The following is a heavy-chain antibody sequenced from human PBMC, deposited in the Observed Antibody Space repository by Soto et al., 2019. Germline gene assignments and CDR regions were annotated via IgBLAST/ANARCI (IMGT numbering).Heavy chain of an antibody. Sequence: EVQLVESGGGLVKPGGSLRLSCAASGFTFSNYGFHWVRQAPGKGLEWVSSISSTSTYIYYADSVEGRFTISRDNAQNSLYLQTNCLRAQDTAVYDCARGEGIDVAGTLDHWGQGALVTVSS. J-gene: IGHJ4*02. V-gene: IGHV3-21*01. D-gene: IGHD6-19*01. CDR1: GFTFSNYG. CDR3: ARGEGIDVAGTLDH. CDR2: ISSTSTYI.